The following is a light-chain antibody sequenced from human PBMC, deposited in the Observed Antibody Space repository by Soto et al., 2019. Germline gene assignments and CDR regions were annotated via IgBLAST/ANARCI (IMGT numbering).Light chain of an antibody. CDR1: SSDIGGYNS. V-gene: IGLV2-14*01. J-gene: IGLJ1*01. Sequence: ALTQPASVSGSPGQSITISCTGTSSDIGGYNSVSWYQHHPGKAPKLMISEVTNRPSGVSNRFSGSKSGNTASLTISGLQAEDEADYYCSSYRSSNTLYVFGTGTKVTVL. CDR3: SSYRSSNTLYV. CDR2: EVT.